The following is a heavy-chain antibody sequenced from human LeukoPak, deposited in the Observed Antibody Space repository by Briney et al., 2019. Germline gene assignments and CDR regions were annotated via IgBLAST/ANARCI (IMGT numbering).Heavy chain of an antibody. Sequence: ASVKVSCKASGYTFTSYAMHWVRQAPGQRLEWMGWINAGNGNTKYSQKFQGRVTITWDTSASTAYMELSSLRSEDTAVYYCARLRVGYCSSTSCYYYYYGMDVWGQGTTVTVSS. D-gene: IGHD2-2*01. CDR2: INAGNGNT. J-gene: IGHJ6*02. V-gene: IGHV1-3*01. CDR1: GYTFTSYA. CDR3: ARLRVGYCSSTSCYYYYYGMDV.